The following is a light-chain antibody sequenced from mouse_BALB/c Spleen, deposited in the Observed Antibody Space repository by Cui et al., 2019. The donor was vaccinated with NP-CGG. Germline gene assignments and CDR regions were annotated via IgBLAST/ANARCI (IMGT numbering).Light chain of an antibody. CDR1: TGAVTTTNY. J-gene: IGLJ1*01. CDR2: GTN. CDR3: ALWYSNHWV. V-gene: IGLV1*01. Sequence: QAVVTQGSALTTSPGETVTLTCRSSTGAVTTTNYANWVQEKPDHLITGLIGGTNNRAPGVPARFSGSLIGDKAALTITGAQTEDETIYFCALWYSNHWVFGGGTKLTVL.